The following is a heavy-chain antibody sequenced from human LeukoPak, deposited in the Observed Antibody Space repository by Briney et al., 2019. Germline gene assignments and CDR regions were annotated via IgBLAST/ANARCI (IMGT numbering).Heavy chain of an antibody. D-gene: IGHD3-3*01. V-gene: IGHV7-4-1*02. CDR2: INTNTGNP. Sequence: ASVKVSCKASGYTFTSYGISWVRQAPGQGLEWMGWINTNTGNPTYAQGFTGRFVFSLDTSVSTAYLQISSLKAEDTAVYYCARVGTSLHDFWSGYYYYYYYYMDVWGKGTTVTVSS. CDR3: ARVGTSLHDFWSGYYYYYYYYMDV. CDR1: GYTFTSYG. J-gene: IGHJ6*03.